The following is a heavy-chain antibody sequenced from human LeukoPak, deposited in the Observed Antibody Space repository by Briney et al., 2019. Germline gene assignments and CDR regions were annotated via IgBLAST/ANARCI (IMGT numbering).Heavy chain of an antibody. D-gene: IGHD3-3*01. CDR2: ISAYNGNT. Sequence: ASVKVSCKASGYTFTSYGISWVRQAPGQGLEWMGWISAYNGNTNYAQKLQGRVTMTRNTSISTAYMELSSLRSEDTAVYYCARKWAATSYYDFWSGDYNWLDPWGQGTLVTVSS. CDR1: GYTFTSYG. V-gene: IGHV1-18*01. CDR3: ARKWAATSYYDFWSGDYNWLDP. J-gene: IGHJ5*02.